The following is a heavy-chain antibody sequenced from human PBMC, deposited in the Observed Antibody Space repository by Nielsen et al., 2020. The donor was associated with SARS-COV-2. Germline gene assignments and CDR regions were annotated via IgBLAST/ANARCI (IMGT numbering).Heavy chain of an antibody. D-gene: IGHD4-11*01. V-gene: IGHV4-61*08. CDR2: IYYNGDT. J-gene: IGHJ2*01. CDR1: GDSVTGDYY. Sequence: SETLSLTCTVSGDSVTGDYYWSWLRQPPGKGLEWIGYIYYNGDTNYNPSLKSRVTISVDTPNKQVTLQLSSVTAADTAVYYCARVRDYQRGDWYFDLWGRGTLATVSS. CDR3: ARVRDYQRGDWYFDL.